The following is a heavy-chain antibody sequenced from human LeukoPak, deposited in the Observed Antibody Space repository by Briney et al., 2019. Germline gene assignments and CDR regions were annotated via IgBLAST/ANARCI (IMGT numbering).Heavy chain of an antibody. CDR1: GFTFSSYA. D-gene: IGHD1-26*01. CDR2: VSGSGGSP. J-gene: IGHJ4*02. V-gene: IGHV3-23*01. CDR3: ARDISGTYSFDY. Sequence: GGSLRLSCAASGFTFSSYAMSWVRQAPGKGLEWVSAVSGSGGSPYYADSVRGRFTISRDNSMNTLYLQMNSLRAEDTAVYYCARDISGTYSFDYWGQGTLVTVSS.